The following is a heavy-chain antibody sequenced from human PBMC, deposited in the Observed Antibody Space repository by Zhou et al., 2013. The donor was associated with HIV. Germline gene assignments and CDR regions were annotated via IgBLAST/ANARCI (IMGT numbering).Heavy chain of an antibody. CDR2: IIPIFGTA. CDR1: GGTFSSYA. Sequence: QVQLVQSGAEVKKPGSSVKVSCKASGGTFSSYAISWVRQAPGQGLEWMGGIIPIFGTANYAQKFQGRVTITTDESTSTAYMELSSLRSEDTAVYYCAREGGYYGSGAPGWFDPWGQGTLVTVSS. V-gene: IGHV1-69*05. D-gene: IGHD3-10*01. J-gene: IGHJ5*02. CDR3: AREGGYYGSGAPGWFDP.